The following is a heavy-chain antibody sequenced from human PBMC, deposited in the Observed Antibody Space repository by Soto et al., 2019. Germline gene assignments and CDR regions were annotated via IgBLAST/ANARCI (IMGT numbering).Heavy chain of an antibody. Sequence: ASVKVSCKACGYTFTSYYMHWVRQAPGQGLEWMGIINPSGGSTSYAQKFQGRVTMTRDTSTSTVYMELSSLRSEDTAVYYCARDQSRVTMVRGVTLSYYGMDVWGQGTTVTVSS. V-gene: IGHV1-46*01. J-gene: IGHJ6*02. CDR3: ARDQSRVTMVRGVTLSYYGMDV. D-gene: IGHD3-10*01. CDR2: INPSGGST. CDR1: GYTFTSYY.